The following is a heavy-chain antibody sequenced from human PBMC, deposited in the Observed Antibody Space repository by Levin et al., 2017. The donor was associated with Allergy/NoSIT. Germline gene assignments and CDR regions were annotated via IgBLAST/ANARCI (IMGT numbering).Heavy chain of an antibody. Sequence: SGPTLVKPTQTLTLTCSFSGFSLTTRGEAVGWIRQPPGKALEWLALIYWDDDKRYSPSLNSRPTITKDTSKNQVVPTMTKVDPADTATYYCAHRHIVMKQRLIITEWFDPWGQGTLVTVSS. CDR1: GFSLTTRGEA. D-gene: IGHD2-21*01. J-gene: IGHJ5*02. V-gene: IGHV2-5*02. CDR3: AHRHIVMKQRLIITEWFDP. CDR2: IYWDDDK.